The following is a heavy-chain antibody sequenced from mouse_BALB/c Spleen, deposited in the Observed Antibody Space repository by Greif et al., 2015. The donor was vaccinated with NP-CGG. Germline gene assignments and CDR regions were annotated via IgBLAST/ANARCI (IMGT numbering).Heavy chain of an antibody. CDR2: IDPETGGT. Sequence: QVQLQQSGAELVRPGASVTLSCKASGYTFTDYEMHWVKQTPVHGLEWIGAIDPETGGTAYNQKFKGKATLTADKSSSTAYMELRSLTSEASAVYYCTRGDYGNSYYAMDYWGQGTSVTVSS. J-gene: IGHJ4*01. D-gene: IGHD2-1*01. CDR3: TRGDYGNSYYAMDY. V-gene: IGHV1-15*01. CDR1: GYTFTDYE.